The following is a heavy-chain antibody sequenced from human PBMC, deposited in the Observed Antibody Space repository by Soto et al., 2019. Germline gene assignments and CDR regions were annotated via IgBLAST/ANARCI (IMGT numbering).Heavy chain of an antibody. CDR3: AKETYSGPLDY. CDR2: ISYDGSNK. D-gene: IGHD2-15*01. J-gene: IGHJ4*02. Sequence: QVQLVESGGGVVQPGRTLRLSCAASGFTFSSYGMHWVRQAPGKGLEWVAVISYDGSNKYYADSVKGRFTISRDNSKNSVYLQMNSLRAEDTAVYYCAKETYSGPLDYWGQGPLVTVSS. V-gene: IGHV3-30*18. CDR1: GFTFSSYG.